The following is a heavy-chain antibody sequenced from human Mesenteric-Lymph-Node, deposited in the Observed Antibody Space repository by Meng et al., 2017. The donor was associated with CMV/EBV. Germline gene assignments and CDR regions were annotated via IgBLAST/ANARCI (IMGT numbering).Heavy chain of an antibody. V-gene: IGHV1-46*01. Sequence: ASVKVSCKASGYTFSNYYMHWVRQAPGQGLEWMGIINPSGGSTTYAQKFQGRVTMTRDTSTSTVYMELSSLRSDDTAVYYCARVVWLVKNIDYWGQGTLVTVSS. CDR1: GYTFSNYY. CDR3: ARVVWLVKNIDY. CDR2: INPSGGST. D-gene: IGHD6-19*01. J-gene: IGHJ4*02.